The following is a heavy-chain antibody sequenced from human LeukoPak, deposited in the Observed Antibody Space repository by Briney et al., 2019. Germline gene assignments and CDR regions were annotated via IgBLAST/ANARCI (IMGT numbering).Heavy chain of an antibody. D-gene: IGHD3-10*01. CDR3: ARVALVSGPSYGSESEAADY. J-gene: IGHJ4*02. Sequence: GGSLRLSCAASGFTFSSYAMSWVRQAPGKGLEWVSAISGSGGSTYYADSVKGRFTISRGDSKNTLYLQMISLRAEDTAVYYCARVALVSGPSYGSESEAADYWGQGTLVTVSS. CDR2: ISGSGGST. V-gene: IGHV3-23*01. CDR1: GFTFSSYA.